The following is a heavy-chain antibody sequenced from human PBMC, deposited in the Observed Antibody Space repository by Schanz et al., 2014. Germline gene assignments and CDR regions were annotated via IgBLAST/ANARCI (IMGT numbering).Heavy chain of an antibody. D-gene: IGHD2-15*01. CDR3: VKDDRGDVVVVAANY. J-gene: IGHJ4*02. Sequence: EVQLLESGGGLVQPGGSLRLSCIGSGFTFRSYALGWVRQAPGKGLEWVSLGSASGGGPFYAGSVKGRFTISRDNSRNTVYLQMSSLRAEDTAVYYCVKDDRGDVVVVAANYWGQGAQVIVSS. V-gene: IGHV3-23*01. CDR1: GFTFRSYA. CDR2: GSASGGGP.